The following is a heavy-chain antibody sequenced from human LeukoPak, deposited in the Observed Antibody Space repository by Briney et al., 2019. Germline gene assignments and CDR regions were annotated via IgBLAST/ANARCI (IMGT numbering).Heavy chain of an antibody. V-gene: IGHV7-4-1*02. CDR1: GYTFTSYA. D-gene: IGHD6-19*01. CDR3: AREQTRKGSGWSSVDY. J-gene: IGHJ4*02. Sequence: ASVTVSCKASGYTFTSYAMNWVRQAPGQGLEWMGWINTNTGNPTYAQGFTGRFVFSLDTSVSTAYLQISSLKAEDTAVYYCAREQTRKGSGWSSVDYWGQGTLVTVSS. CDR2: INTNTGNP.